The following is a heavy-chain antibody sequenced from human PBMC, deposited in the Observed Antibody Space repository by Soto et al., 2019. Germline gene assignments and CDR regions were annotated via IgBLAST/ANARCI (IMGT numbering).Heavy chain of an antibody. CDR2: INPSGGST. Sequence: ASVKVSCKASGYTFTSYYMHWVRQAPGQGLEWMGIINPSGGSTSYAQKFQGRVTMTRDTSTSTVYMELSSLRSEDTAVYYCARDPTVAGTENWFDPGGQGTLVTVSS. V-gene: IGHV1-46*01. CDR1: GYTFTSYY. J-gene: IGHJ5*02. D-gene: IGHD6-19*01. CDR3: ARDPTVAGTENWFDP.